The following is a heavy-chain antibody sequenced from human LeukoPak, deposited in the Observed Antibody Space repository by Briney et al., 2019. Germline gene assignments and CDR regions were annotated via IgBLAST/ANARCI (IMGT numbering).Heavy chain of an antibody. V-gene: IGHV3-21*01. CDR1: GFTFSSYS. D-gene: IGHD1-26*01. CDR2: ISSSSSYI. Sequence: GGSLRLSCAASGFTFSSYSMNWVRQAPGKGLEWVSSISSSSSYIYYADSVKGRFTISRDNAKNSLYLQMNSLRAEDTAVYYCARVGDGSYSSSVWGYYYYYMDVWGKGTTVTVSS. J-gene: IGHJ6*03. CDR3: ARVGDGSYSSSVWGYYYYYMDV.